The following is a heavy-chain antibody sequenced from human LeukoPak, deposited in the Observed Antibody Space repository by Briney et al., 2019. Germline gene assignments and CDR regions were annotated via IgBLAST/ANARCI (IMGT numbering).Heavy chain of an antibody. CDR3: ARDGANYYDSSGYDY. CDR1: GFTFSSYW. CDR2: IKQDGSEK. V-gene: IGHV3-7*01. Sequence: QSGGSLRLSCAASGFTFSSYWMSWVRQAPGKGLEWVANIKQDGSEKYYVDSVKGRFTISRDNAKNSLYPQMNSLRAEDTAVYYCARDGANYYDSSGYDYWGQGTLVTVSS. J-gene: IGHJ4*02. D-gene: IGHD3-22*01.